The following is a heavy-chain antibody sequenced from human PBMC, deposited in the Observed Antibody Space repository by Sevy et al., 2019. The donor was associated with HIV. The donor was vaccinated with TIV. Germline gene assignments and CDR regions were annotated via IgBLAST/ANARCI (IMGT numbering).Heavy chain of an antibody. Sequence: ASVKVSCKASGYTFTSYGISWVRQAPGQGLEWMGWISAHNGNTNYAQKLQGRVTMTTDTSTSTAYMELRSLRSDDTAVYYCARDWNYRDAFDIWGQGTMVTVSS. J-gene: IGHJ3*02. V-gene: IGHV1-18*01. CDR1: GYTFTSYG. D-gene: IGHD1-7*01. CDR2: ISAHNGNT. CDR3: ARDWNYRDAFDI.